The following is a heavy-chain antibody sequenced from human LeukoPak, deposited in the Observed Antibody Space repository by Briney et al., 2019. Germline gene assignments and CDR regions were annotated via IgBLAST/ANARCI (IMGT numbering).Heavy chain of an antibody. Sequence: GGSLRLSCAASGFTFSSYGMHWVRQAPGKGLEWVAVIWYDGSNKYYADSVKGRFTISRDNSKNTLYLQMNSLRAEDTAVYYCARDLYGPIFGVVIGRIRFDYWGQGTLVTVSS. V-gene: IGHV3-33*01. CDR2: IWYDGSNK. CDR3: ARDLYGPIFGVVIGRIRFDY. D-gene: IGHD3-3*01. J-gene: IGHJ4*02. CDR1: GFTFSSYG.